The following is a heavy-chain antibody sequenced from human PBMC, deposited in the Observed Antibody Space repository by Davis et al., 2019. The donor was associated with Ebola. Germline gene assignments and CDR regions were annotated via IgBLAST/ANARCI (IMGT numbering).Heavy chain of an antibody. CDR1: GYSFTSYW. J-gene: IGHJ4*02. Sequence: PGGSLRLSCKGFGYSFTSYWIGWVRQMPGKGLEWMGIIYPGDSDTRYSPSFQGQVTISADKSISTAYLQWSSLKASDTAMYYCARPSRLKQLALDYWGQGTLVTVSS. V-gene: IGHV5-51*01. D-gene: IGHD6-6*01. CDR2: IYPGDSDT. CDR3: ARPSRLKQLALDY.